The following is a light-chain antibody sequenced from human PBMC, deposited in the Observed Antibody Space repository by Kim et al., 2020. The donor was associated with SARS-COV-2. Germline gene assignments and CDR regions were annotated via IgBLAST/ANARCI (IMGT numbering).Light chain of an antibody. CDR1: SSDVGSYNF. Sequence: QSATISGTGTSSDVGSYNFVSWHQQHPGKAPKLIIYDVNKRPSGVPNRFSGSKSGNTASLTVSGLQAEDEADYYCSSYAGTNNFYVFGTGTKVTVL. J-gene: IGLJ1*01. V-gene: IGLV2-8*01. CDR3: SSYAGTNNFYV. CDR2: DVN.